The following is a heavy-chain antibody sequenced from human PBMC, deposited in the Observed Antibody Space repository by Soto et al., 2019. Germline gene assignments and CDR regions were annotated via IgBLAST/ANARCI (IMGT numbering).Heavy chain of an antibody. V-gene: IGHV4-59*08. J-gene: IGHJ4*02. CDR1: GGSISSYY. Sequence: SETLSLTCTVSGGSISSYYWSWIRQPPGKGLKWIGYFHYSGSTNYNPSLKSRVTISVDTSKNQFSLKLSSVTAADTAVFYCAKHLSNGSPDYWGQGTLVTVSS. D-gene: IGHD2-15*01. CDR3: AKHLSNGSPDY. CDR2: FHYSGST.